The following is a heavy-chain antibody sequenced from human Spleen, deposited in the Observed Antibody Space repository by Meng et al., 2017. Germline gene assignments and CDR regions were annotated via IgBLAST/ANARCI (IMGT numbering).Heavy chain of an antibody. J-gene: IGHJ4*02. CDR2: INNSGST. D-gene: IGHD6-19*01. CDR3: ARGEQWKAPVVDY. CDR1: GGSFSGYY. V-gene: IGHV4-34*01. Sequence: QVQLKQWGARLLKPSETLSLTCGGYGGSFSGYYWSWVRQPPGKGLEWIGEINNSGSTTYNPSLESRVTISVDPSKNQFSLKMSSVSAADTAVYFCARGEQWKAPVVDYWGPGTLVTVSS.